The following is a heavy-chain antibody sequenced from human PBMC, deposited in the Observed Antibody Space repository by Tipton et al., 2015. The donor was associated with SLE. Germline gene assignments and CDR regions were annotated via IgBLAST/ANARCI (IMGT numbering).Heavy chain of an antibody. CDR2: IYVGGTT. Sequence: SLRLSCAASGFTVNTKYMTWVRQAPGKGLEWVSVIYVGGTTYHADSVKGRFSISRDNSKNTLFLEMNILRPDDTAVYYCAREAVDKDGALDIWGQGTTVIVSS. V-gene: IGHV3-53*05. CDR1: GFTVNTKY. CDR3: AREAVDKDGALDI. D-gene: IGHD5-24*01. J-gene: IGHJ3*02.